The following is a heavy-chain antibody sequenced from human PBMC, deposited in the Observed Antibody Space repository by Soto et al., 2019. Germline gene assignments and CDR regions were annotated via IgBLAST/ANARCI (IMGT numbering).Heavy chain of an antibody. V-gene: IGHV4-4*07. D-gene: IGHD6-6*01. CDR1: GGSISSYY. Sequence: SETLSRTCTVAGGSISSYYWSWIRQPAGKGPEWIGRIYTSGSTNYNPSLKSRVTMSVDTPKNQFSLKLSSVTAADAAVYYCARDGGEYSSSAPRNYYYRMDVWGQGTTVTVSS. J-gene: IGHJ6*02. CDR3: ARDGGEYSSSAPRNYYYRMDV. CDR2: IYTSGST.